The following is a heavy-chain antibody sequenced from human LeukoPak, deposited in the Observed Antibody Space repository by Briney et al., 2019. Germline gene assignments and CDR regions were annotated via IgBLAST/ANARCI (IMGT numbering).Heavy chain of an antibody. Sequence: GGSLRLSCTASGFSFRNTWMSWVRQAPGKGLEWVANIKQDGSARYYVDSVKGRFTISRDNAKNSLWLEMNSLRAEDTAVYYCARDSRGDGDTDFWGQGTLVTVSS. D-gene: IGHD4-17*01. J-gene: IGHJ4*02. CDR3: ARDSRGDGDTDF. CDR2: IKQDGSAR. V-gene: IGHV3-7*01. CDR1: GFSFRNTW.